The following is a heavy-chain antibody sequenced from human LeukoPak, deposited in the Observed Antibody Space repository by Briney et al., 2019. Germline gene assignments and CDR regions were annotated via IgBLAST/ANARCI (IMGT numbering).Heavy chain of an antibody. Sequence: GGSLRLSCAASGFTFSSYGMHWARQAPGKGLEWVAFIRYDGSNKYYADSVKGRFTISRDNSKNTLYLQMNSLRAEDTAVYYCAKKATVTPYYYYYMDVWGKGTTVTVSS. CDR1: GFTFSSYG. J-gene: IGHJ6*03. CDR3: AKKATVTPYYYYYMDV. D-gene: IGHD4-11*01. V-gene: IGHV3-30*02. CDR2: IRYDGSNK.